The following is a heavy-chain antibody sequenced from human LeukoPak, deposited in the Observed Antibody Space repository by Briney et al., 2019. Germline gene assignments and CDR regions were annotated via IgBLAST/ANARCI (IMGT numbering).Heavy chain of an antibody. Sequence: PGGSLRLSCAASGFTFSSYWMHWVRHAPGKGLVWVSRINSDGSSTSYADSVKGRFTISRDNAKNTLYLQMNSLRAEDTAVYYCAREGYGSGSYYYYYYYMDVWGKGTTVTISS. CDR1: GFTFSSYW. CDR3: AREGYGSGSYYYYYYYMDV. V-gene: IGHV3-74*01. D-gene: IGHD3-10*01. J-gene: IGHJ6*03. CDR2: INSDGSST.